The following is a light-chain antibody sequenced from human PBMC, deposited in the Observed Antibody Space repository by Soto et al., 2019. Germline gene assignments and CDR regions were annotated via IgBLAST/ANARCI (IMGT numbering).Light chain of an antibody. CDR2: GAS. CDR3: QQYDTWPSIT. CDR1: QSVTSY. J-gene: IGKJ5*01. Sequence: EIVLTRSPGTLSLSPGERATLSCRASQSVTSYLAWYQQKAGQAPRLLIYGASTRATGVSDRFSGSGSGTEYTLTISSLQSEDFAVYYCQQYDTWPSITFGQGTRLEIK. V-gene: IGKV3-15*01.